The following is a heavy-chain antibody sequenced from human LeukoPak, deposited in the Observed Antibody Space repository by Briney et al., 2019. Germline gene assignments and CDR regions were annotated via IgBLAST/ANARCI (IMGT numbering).Heavy chain of an antibody. CDR3: VRSAFHAGSGNYYDY. V-gene: IGHV3-74*01. Sequence: GGSLRLSCAASGFTFSDYWIHWVRQAPGKGLVWVSRINTDGSITNYADSVKGRFSISRDNAKNTLYLQMSSLRAEDTAVYYCVRSAFHAGSGNYYDYWGQGTLVTVSS. J-gene: IGHJ4*02. CDR2: INTDGSIT. D-gene: IGHD3-22*01. CDR1: GFTFSDYW.